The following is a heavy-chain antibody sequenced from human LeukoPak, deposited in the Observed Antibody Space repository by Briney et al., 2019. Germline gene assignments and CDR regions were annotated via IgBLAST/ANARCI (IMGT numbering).Heavy chain of an antibody. CDR2: INHSGST. CDR3: ARRQNYYGSGSYRP. J-gene: IGHJ5*02. D-gene: IGHD3-10*01. V-gene: IGHV4-34*01. Sequence: SETLSLTCAVYGVSFSGYYWSWIRQPPGKGLEWIGEINHSGSTNYNPSLKSRVTISVDTSKNQFSLKLSSVTAADTAVYYCARRQNYYGSGSYRPWGQGTLVTVSS. CDR1: GVSFSGYY.